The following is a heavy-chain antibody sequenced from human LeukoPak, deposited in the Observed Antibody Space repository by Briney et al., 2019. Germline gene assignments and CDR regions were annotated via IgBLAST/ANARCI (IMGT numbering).Heavy chain of an antibody. Sequence: GGSLRLSCAASGFTFSSYGMSWVRQAPGKGLEWVSAISGSGGSTYYADSVKGRFTISRDNSKNTLYLQMNSLRAEDTAVYYCAKDGDSSSWYGRGWVYYYYYMDVWGKGTTVTISS. CDR2: ISGSGGST. CDR1: GFTFSSYG. J-gene: IGHJ6*03. D-gene: IGHD6-13*01. CDR3: AKDGDSSSWYGRGWVYYYYYMDV. V-gene: IGHV3-23*01.